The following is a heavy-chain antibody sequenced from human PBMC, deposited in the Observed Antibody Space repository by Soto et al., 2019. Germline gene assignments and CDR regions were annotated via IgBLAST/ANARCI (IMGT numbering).Heavy chain of an antibody. V-gene: IGHV3-53*01. D-gene: IGHD4-17*01. CDR2: IYSGGST. Sequence: GGSLRLSCAASGFTVSSNYMSWVRQAPGKGLEWVSVIYSGGSTYYADSVKGRFTISRDNSKNTRYLQMNSLRAEDTAVYYCAGCPSGSKDGDNYYYYYYGMDVWGQGTTVTVSS. CDR1: GFTVSSNY. J-gene: IGHJ6*02. CDR3: AGCPSGSKDGDNYYYYYYGMDV.